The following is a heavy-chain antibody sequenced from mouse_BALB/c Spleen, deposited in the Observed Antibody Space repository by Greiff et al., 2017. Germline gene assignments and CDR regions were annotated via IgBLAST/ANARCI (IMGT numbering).Heavy chain of an antibody. CDR2: ISSGGSYT. CDR1: GFTFSSYT. J-gene: IGHJ2*01. Sequence: EVQGVESGGGLVKPGGSLKLSCAASGFTFSSYTMSWVRQTPEKRLEWVATISSGGSYTYYPDSVKGRFTISRDNAKNTLYLQMSSLKSEDTAMYYCTRDYYRYDGYYFDYWGQGTTLTVSS. V-gene: IGHV5-6-4*01. D-gene: IGHD2-14*01. CDR3: TRDYYRYDGYYFDY.